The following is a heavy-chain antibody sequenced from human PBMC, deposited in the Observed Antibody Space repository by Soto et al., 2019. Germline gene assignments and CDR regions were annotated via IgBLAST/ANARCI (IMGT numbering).Heavy chain of an antibody. D-gene: IGHD6-19*01. CDR2: ISSSSSTI. Sequence: EVQLVESGGGLVQPGGSLRLSCAASGFTFSSYSMNLVRQAPGKGLEWVSYISSSSSTIYYADSVKGRFTISRDNAKNSLYLQMTSLRDEDTAVYYCAREEGTVAGYYYYGMDVWGQGTTVTVSS. J-gene: IGHJ6*02. CDR1: GFTFSSYS. CDR3: AREEGTVAGYYYYGMDV. V-gene: IGHV3-48*02.